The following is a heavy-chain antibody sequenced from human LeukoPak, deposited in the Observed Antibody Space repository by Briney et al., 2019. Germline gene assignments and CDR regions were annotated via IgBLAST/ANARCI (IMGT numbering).Heavy chain of an antibody. Sequence: GASVTVSCMASGYTFTSYDIYWVRQAPGQGGEWVGWMNPNSGDTRYPQKFQGRVTMTRNTSISTAYMELSRLRSEDTAVYYCARGRPGGSGSYYLDYWGQGTLVTVSS. J-gene: IGHJ4*02. CDR2: MNPNSGDT. V-gene: IGHV1-8*01. CDR3: ARGRPGGSGSYYLDY. CDR1: GYTFTSYD. D-gene: IGHD3-10*01.